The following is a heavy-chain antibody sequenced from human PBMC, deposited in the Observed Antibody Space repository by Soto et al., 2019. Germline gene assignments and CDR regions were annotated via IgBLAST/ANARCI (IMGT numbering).Heavy chain of an antibody. Sequence: GGSLRLSCAASGFTFSSYSMNWVRQAPGKGLEWVSSISSSSSCIYYADSVKGRFTISRDNAKNSLYLQMNSLRAEDTAVYYCARVGWIQLPRDYYGMDVWGQGTTVTVSS. CDR2: ISSSSSCI. D-gene: IGHD5-18*01. V-gene: IGHV3-21*01. CDR3: ARVGWIQLPRDYYGMDV. CDR1: GFTFSSYS. J-gene: IGHJ6*02.